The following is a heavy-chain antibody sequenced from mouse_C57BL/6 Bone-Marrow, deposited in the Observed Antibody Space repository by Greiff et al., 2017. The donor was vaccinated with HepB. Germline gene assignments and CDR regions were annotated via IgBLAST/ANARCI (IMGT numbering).Heavy chain of an antibody. D-gene: IGHD1-1*01. CDR3: ARRSNLLLTWFAY. V-gene: IGHV3-8*01. Sequence: VQLKESGPGLAKPSQTLSLTCSVPGYSITSDYWNWIRKFPGNKLEYMGYISYSGSTYYNPSLKSRISITRDTSKNQYYLQLNSVTTEDTATYYCARRSNLLLTWFAYWGQGTLVTVSA. J-gene: IGHJ3*01. CDR2: ISYSGST. CDR1: GYSITSDY.